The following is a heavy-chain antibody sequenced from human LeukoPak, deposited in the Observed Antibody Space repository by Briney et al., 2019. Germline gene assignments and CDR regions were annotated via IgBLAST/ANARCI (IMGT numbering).Heavy chain of an antibody. CDR3: ARQYYYYYMDV. V-gene: IGHV4-4*02. CDR2: IYHSGST. CDR1: GVSISSTNW. J-gene: IGHJ6*03. Sequence: SETLSLTCAVSGVSISSTNWWSWVRQPPGKGLEWIGEIYHSGSTNYNPSLKSRVTISVDKSKNQFSLKLSSVTAADTAVYYCARQYYYYYMDVWGKGTTVTISS.